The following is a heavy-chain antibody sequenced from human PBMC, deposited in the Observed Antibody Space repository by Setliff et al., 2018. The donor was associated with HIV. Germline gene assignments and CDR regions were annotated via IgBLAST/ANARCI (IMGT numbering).Heavy chain of an antibody. D-gene: IGHD3-10*01. CDR3: ARGDGEASFDI. Sequence: SETLSLTCSVSGDSITSTTWWTWVRQPPGKGLEWIGEIYHSGSTNYSPSLNSRVTISLDKSKNQFSLKLTSVNAADTAVYYCARGDGEASFDIWGRGQWSPSPQ. J-gene: IGHJ3*02. V-gene: IGHV4-4*02. CDR1: GDSITSTTW. CDR2: IYHSGST.